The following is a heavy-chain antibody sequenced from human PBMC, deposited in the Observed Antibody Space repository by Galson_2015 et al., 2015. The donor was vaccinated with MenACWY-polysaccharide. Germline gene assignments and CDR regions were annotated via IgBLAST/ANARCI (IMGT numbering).Heavy chain of an antibody. J-gene: IGHJ5*02. D-gene: IGHD2-21*01. CDR2: IKQDGSDK. V-gene: IGHV3-7*01. CDR1: GFTFNTYW. CDR3: ARDTRCVGSSGCYSWFDP. Sequence: LRLSCAASGFTFNTYWMSWVRQAPGKGLEWVANIKQDGSDKYYVESVKGRFTISRDNAENSLYLQMNSLRVEDTAVYYCARDTRCVGSSGCYSWFDPWGQGTLVTVSS.